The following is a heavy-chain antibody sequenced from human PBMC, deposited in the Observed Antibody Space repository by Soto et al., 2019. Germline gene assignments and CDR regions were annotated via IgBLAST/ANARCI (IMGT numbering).Heavy chain of an antibody. D-gene: IGHD3-10*01. Sequence: PSETLSLTCAVYDGSFSGYYWSWIRQPPGKGLEWIGEINHSGSTNYNPSLKSRVTISVDTSKNQFSLKLSSVTAADTAVYYCASRRVRYYGSERYYLAYWGQGTLVPVSS. V-gene: IGHV4-34*01. J-gene: IGHJ4*02. CDR2: INHSGST. CDR3: ASRRVRYYGSERYYLAY. CDR1: DGSFSGYY.